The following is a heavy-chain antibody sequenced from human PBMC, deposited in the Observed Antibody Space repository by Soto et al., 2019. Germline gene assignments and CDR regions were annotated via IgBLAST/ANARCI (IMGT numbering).Heavy chain of an antibody. V-gene: IGHV1-8*01. CDR2: MNPNSGNT. CDR3: ARRPSGRLRYFDWLLRYNWFDP. D-gene: IGHD3-9*01. CDR1: GYTFTSYD. J-gene: IGHJ5*02. Sequence: ASVKVSCKASGYTFTSYDINWVRQATGQGLEWMGWMNPNSGNTGYAQKFQGRVTMTRNTSISTAYMELSSLRSEDTAVYYCARRPSGRLRYFDWLLRYNWFDPWGQGTLVTVSS.